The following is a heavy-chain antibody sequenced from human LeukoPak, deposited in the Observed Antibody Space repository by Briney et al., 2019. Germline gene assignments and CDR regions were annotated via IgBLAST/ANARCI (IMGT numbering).Heavy chain of an antibody. CDR3: ASGTTDIVVVPATLRNYYFDY. J-gene: IGHJ4*02. Sequence: SVKVSCKASGDTFSSYEISWVRQAPGQGLEWMGGIIPMFGTAKYAQKFQGRVTITADKSTSTAYMELSSLRSEDTAVYYCASGTTDIVVVPATLRNYYFDYWGQGTLVTVSS. D-gene: IGHD2-2*01. V-gene: IGHV1-69*06. CDR2: IIPMFGTA. CDR1: GDTFSSYE.